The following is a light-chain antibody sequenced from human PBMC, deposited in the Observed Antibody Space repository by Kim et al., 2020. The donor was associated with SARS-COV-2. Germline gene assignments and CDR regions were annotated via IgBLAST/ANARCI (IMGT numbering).Light chain of an antibody. CDR1: SLRSYY. Sequence: SSELTQDPAVSVALGQTVRITCQGDSLRSYYASWYQQKPGQAPVLVIYGKNNRPSGIPDRFSGSSSGNTASLTITGAQAEDEADYYCNSRDSSGNRGFGG. V-gene: IGLV3-19*01. CDR2: GKN. CDR3: NSRDSSGNRG. J-gene: IGLJ3*02.